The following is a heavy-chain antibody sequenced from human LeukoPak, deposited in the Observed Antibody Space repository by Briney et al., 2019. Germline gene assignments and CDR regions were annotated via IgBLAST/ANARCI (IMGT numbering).Heavy chain of an antibody. CDR3: AKAAYYYGSGSSTRPYYYYYGMDV. J-gene: IGHJ6*02. Sequence: GGSLRLSCAASGFTFSSYGMHWVRQAPGKGLEWVAVISYDGSNKYYADSVKGRFTISRDNSKNTLYLQMNSLRAEDTAVYYCAKAAYYYGSGSSTRPYYYYYGMDVWGQGTTVTVSS. D-gene: IGHD3-10*01. CDR1: GFTFSSYG. V-gene: IGHV3-30*18. CDR2: ISYDGSNK.